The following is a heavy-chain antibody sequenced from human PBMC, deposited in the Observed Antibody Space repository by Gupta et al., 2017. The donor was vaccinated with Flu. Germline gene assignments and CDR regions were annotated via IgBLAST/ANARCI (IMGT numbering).Heavy chain of an antibody. J-gene: IGHJ3*02. CDR2: INPNSGGT. CDR3: ARVWRYCSGGSCYFDAFDI. CDR1: GYTFTGYS. D-gene: IGHD2-15*01. V-gene: IGHV1-2*04. Sequence: QVQLVQSGAEVKKPGASVKVSCKASGYTFTGYSMHWVRQAPGQGLEWMGWINPNSGGTNYAQKFQGWVTMTRDTSISTAYMELSRLRSDDTAVYYCARVWRYCSGGSCYFDAFDIWGQGTMVTVSS.